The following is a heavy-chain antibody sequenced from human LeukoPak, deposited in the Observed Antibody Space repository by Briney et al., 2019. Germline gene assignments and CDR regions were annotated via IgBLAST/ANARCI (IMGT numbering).Heavy chain of an antibody. V-gene: IGHV4-59*08. CDR2: TSDSGSS. CDR1: AGSISAYY. D-gene: IGHD3-16*02. CDR3: ARIVRQDGGYLDL. Sequence: SETLSLTCTVSAGSISAYYWTWIRQPPGKGLEWVGYTSDSGSSNYKSSLKSRVSMSVDTSKRQFSLTLTSVTAADTAVYYCARIVRQDGGYLDLWGRGSLVTVSS. J-gene: IGHJ2*01.